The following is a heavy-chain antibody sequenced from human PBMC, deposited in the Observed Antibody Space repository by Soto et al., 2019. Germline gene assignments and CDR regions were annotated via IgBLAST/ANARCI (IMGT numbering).Heavy chain of an antibody. D-gene: IGHD2-15*01. CDR1: GFTFDDYA. J-gene: IGHJ4*02. V-gene: IGHV3-9*01. CDR3: AKGGPDGFCSGGRCYFDC. CDR2: ISWNSNII. Sequence: GGSLRLSCAASGFTFDDYAMHWVRRVPGKGLEWVSSISWNSNIIGYADSVKGRFTISRDNAKNSLYLQMNSLRPEDTALYYCAKGGPDGFCSGGRCYFDCWGQGTLVTVSS.